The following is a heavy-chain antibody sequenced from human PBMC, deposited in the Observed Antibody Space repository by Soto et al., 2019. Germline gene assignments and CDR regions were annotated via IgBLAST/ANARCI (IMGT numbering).Heavy chain of an antibody. J-gene: IGHJ4*02. D-gene: IGHD1-7*01. V-gene: IGHV4-39*07. CDR2: IYYSGST. CDR1: GGSISSSSYY. CDR3: ASRDPGTSVDY. Sequence: SETLSLTCTVSGGSISSSSYYWGWIRQPPGKGLEWTGSIYYSGSTYYNPSLKSRVTISLDKPENQFSLKVTSLTAADTAVYYCASRDPGTSVDYWGQGTLVTVSS.